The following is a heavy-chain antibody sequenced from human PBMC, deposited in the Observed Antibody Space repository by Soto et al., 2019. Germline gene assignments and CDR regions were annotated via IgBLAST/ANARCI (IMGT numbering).Heavy chain of an antibody. D-gene: IGHD1-26*01. CDR3: ARDTKRENSFDI. Sequence: TLSLTCTVSGGSISSGGYYWSWIRQHPGKGLEWIGYIYYSGSTYYNPSLKSRVTISVDTSKNQFSLKLSSVTAADTAVYYCARDTKRENSFDIWGQGTMVTVSS. CDR1: GGSISSGGYY. CDR2: IYYSGST. J-gene: IGHJ3*02. V-gene: IGHV4-31*03.